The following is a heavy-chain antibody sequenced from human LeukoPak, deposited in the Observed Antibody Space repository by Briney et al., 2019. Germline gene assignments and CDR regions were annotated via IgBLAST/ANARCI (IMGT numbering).Heavy chain of an antibody. CDR3: ARDSAPFSSGGTHAFDI. D-gene: IGHD2-15*01. J-gene: IGHJ3*02. CDR1: GYTFTSYG. Sequence: ASVKVSCKASGYTFTSYGISWVRQAPGQGLEWMGWISAYNGNTNCAQKLQGRVTMTTDTSTSTAYMELRSLRSDDTAVYYCARDSAPFSSGGTHAFDICGQGTMVTVSS. CDR2: ISAYNGNT. V-gene: IGHV1-18*01.